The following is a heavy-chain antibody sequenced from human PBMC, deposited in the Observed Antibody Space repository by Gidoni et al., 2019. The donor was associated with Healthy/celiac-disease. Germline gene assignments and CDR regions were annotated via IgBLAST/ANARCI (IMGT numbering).Heavy chain of an antibody. CDR2: IMCSGGST. D-gene: IGHD3-10*01. V-gene: IGHV3-23*01. J-gene: IGHJ6*03. CDR3: ASSAGRGYYYYMDV. Sequence: VQLLESGGGLLQPGGSLRLSCAASRFPFSSYAMSWVRQAPGRGLEWVSAIMCSGGSTYYEDYVKGRLIISRDNTKNTPYLQMNSMRTEDTAVYYCASSAGRGYYYYMDVWGKGTTVTVSS. CDR1: RFPFSSYA.